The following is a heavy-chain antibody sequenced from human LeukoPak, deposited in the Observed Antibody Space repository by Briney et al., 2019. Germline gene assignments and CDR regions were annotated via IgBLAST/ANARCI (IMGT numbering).Heavy chain of an antibody. V-gene: IGHV6-1*01. CDR3: ARDPDNSYEWGPFDP. J-gene: IGHJ5*02. D-gene: IGHD1-1*01. CDR2: TYYRSKWNS. CDR1: GDSVSSNSAS. Sequence: SQTLSLTCAISGDSVSSNSASWNWIRQSSSRGLEWLGRTYYRSKWNSDYAVSVKSRITINPDTSKNQFSLHLESVTPEDTAVYYCARDPDNSYEWGPFDPWGQGTLVTVSS.